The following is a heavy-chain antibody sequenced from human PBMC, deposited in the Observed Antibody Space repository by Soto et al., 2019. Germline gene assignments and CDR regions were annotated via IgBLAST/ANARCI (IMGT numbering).Heavy chain of an antibody. CDR2: IYYSGST. V-gene: IGHV4-61*01. J-gene: IGHJ5*02. CDR1: GGSVSSGSYY. CDR3: ARDRMNYDILTGYYSRWFDP. Sequence: PSETLSLTCTVSGGSVSSGSYYWSWIRQPPGKGLEWIGYIYYSGSTNYNPSLKSRVTISVDTSKNQFSLKLSSVTAADTAVYYCARDRMNYDILTGYYSRWFDPWGQGTLVTVSS. D-gene: IGHD3-9*01.